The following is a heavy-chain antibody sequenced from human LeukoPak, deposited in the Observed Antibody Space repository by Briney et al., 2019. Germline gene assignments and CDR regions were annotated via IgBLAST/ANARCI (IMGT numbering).Heavy chain of an antibody. V-gene: IGHV3-7*01. CDR3: ARDYDILTGEVYFDY. CDR1: GFTFSSYS. CDR2: IKQDGSEK. Sequence: PGGSLRLSCAASGFTFSSYSTNWVRQAPGKGLEWVANIKQDGSEKYYVDSVKGRFTISRDNAKNSLYLQMNSLRAEDTAVYYYARDYDILTGEVYFDYWGQGTLVTVSS. D-gene: IGHD3-9*01. J-gene: IGHJ4*02.